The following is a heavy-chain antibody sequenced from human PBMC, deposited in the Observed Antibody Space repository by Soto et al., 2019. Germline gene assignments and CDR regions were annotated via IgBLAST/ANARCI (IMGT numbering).Heavy chain of an antibody. D-gene: IGHD4-17*01. CDR3: ARDRTTSSTRQFDY. Sequence: QVQLVQSGAEVKTPGASVKLSCKASGYIFTNYAIHWVRQAPGQRLEWMGWINAGTGNTRYSQKFQGRITISTDASASTAYIDLNCLRSEDTAVYYCARDRTTSSTRQFDYWGQGSLVTVSS. CDR2: INAGTGNT. V-gene: IGHV1-3*01. J-gene: IGHJ4*02. CDR1: GYIFTNYA.